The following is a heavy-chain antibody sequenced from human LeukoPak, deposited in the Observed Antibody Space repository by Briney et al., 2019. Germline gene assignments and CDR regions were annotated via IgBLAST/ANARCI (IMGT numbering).Heavy chain of an antibody. CDR1: GGSFSGYY. D-gene: IGHD3-9*01. V-gene: IGHV4-34*01. Sequence: PSETLSLTCAVYGGSFSGYYWSWIRQPPGKRLEWIGEINHSGSTNYNPSLKSRVTISVDTSKNQFSLKLSSVTAADTAVYYCARGRLRYFDWLLSPDFDYWGQGTLVTVSS. CDR3: ARGRLRYFDWLLSPDFDY. CDR2: INHSGST. J-gene: IGHJ4*02.